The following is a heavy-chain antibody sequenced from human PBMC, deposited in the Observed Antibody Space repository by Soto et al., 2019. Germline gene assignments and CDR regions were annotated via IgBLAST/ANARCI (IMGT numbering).Heavy chain of an antibody. CDR1: GFTFSSCT. D-gene: IGHD2-15*01. CDR2: ISPSTSHI. Sequence: EVHLVESGGGLVKPGGSLRLSCAVSGFTFSSCTMNWVRQAPGKGLEWVSSISPSTSHIYYADSVKGRFTISRDNAKNSLFLHMNSLRAEDTAVYYCSGCSGGACHQNYGMDVWGQWTTVTVSS. V-gene: IGHV3-21*01. CDR3: SGCSGGACHQNYGMDV. J-gene: IGHJ6*02.